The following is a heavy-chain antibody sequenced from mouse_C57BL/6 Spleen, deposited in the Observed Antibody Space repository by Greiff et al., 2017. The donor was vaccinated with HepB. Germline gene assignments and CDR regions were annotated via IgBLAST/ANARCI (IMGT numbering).Heavy chain of an antibody. D-gene: IGHD3-2*02. CDR2: IDPSDSYT. CDR3: ASTAQAHYAMDY. Sequence: QVQLQQPGAELVMPGASVKLSCKASGYTFTSYWMHRVKQRPGQGLEWIGEIDPSDSYTNYNQKFKGKSTLTVDKSSSTAYMQLSSLTSEDSAVYYCASTAQAHYAMDYWGQGTSVTVSS. CDR1: GYTFTSYW. V-gene: IGHV1-69*01. J-gene: IGHJ4*01.